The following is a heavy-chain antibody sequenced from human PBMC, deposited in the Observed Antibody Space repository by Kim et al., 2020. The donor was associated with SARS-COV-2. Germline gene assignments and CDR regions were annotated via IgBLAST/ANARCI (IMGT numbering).Heavy chain of an antibody. CDR3: ARGTAGYYGMDV. J-gene: IGHJ6*02. Sequence: ASVKVSCKASGYTFTNNSMNWVRQAPGQGLESMGWISTKTGHAMYAQGFTGRFVFSLDTSVNTAHLQISFLEADDTAIYYCARGTAGYYGMDVWGQGTAVSVSS. V-gene: IGHV7-4-1*02. CDR1: GYTFTNNS. D-gene: IGHD1-7*01. CDR2: ISTKTGHA.